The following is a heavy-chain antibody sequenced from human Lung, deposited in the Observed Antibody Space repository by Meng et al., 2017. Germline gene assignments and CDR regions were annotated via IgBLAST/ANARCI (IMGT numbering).Heavy chain of an antibody. CDR1: GYTFTAYY. D-gene: IGHD2-21*01. J-gene: IGHJ4*02. Sequence: QWQLLQSGADWRKPGASVKASCKASGYTFTAYYIHWVRQAPGQGLEWMGRINPNSGGTNFAQKFQGRVIMTRDTSISTAYMELSSLGFDDTAVYYCAKALGWGSSPDYWGQGILVTVSS. CDR2: INPNSGGT. V-gene: IGHV1-2*06. CDR3: AKALGWGSSPDY.